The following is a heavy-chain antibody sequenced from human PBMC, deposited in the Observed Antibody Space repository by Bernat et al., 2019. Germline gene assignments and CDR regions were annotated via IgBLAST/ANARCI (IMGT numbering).Heavy chain of an antibody. Sequence: EVQLLESGGGLVQPGGSLRLFCTASGFTFSTYAMTWVRQAPGKGLEWVSTITDRGGGPYYADSVTGRFTISRDNSKSTLYLQMNSLRAEDTALYYCAKGLASSWPGSDCWGQGTLVTVSS. D-gene: IGHD6-13*01. CDR3: AKGLASSWPGSDC. V-gene: IGHV3-23*01. J-gene: IGHJ4*02. CDR2: ITDRGGGP. CDR1: GFTFSTYA.